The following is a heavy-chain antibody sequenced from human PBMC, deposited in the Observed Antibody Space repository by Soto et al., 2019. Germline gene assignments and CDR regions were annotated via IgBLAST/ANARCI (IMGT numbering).Heavy chain of an antibody. V-gene: IGHV1-18*04. CDR2: ISAYNGNT. Sequence: GASVKVSCKASGYTFTSYGISWVRQAPGQGLEWMGWISAYNGNTNYAQKLQGRVTMTTDTSTSTAYMELRSLRSDDTAVSYGARDYYARSGRQDHRGQVPLVIVSS. CDR3: ARDYYARSGRQDH. J-gene: IGHJ4*02. D-gene: IGHD3-22*01. CDR1: GYTFTSYG.